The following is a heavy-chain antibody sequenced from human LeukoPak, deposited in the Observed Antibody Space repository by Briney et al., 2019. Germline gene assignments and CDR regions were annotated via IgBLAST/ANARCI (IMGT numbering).Heavy chain of an antibody. CDR2: IYYDGST. Sequence: SETLSLTCAVSRGSISSYYWSWIRQSPGKGLEWIGYIYYDGSTNFNPPLKSRATISLDTSKNQFSLRLSSVTAADTAVYYCASLGGSGSWNFGYWGQGALVTVSS. D-gene: IGHD3-10*01. CDR3: ASLGGSGSWNFGY. CDR1: RGSISSYY. V-gene: IGHV4-59*01. J-gene: IGHJ4*02.